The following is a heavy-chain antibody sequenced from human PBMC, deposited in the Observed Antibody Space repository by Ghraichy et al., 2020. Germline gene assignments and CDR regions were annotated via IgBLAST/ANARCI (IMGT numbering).Heavy chain of an antibody. CDR3: ARGYDFSYYGMDV. V-gene: IGHV4-4*02. J-gene: IGHJ6*02. Sequence: SETLSLTCSVSGASISSDKWWCWVRQPPPEGLQWFVGICHSGTTHYYPSLKSRLTISLVTSKNQFYLNLSSVTAAGTATYYCARGYDFSYYGMDVWGQGTTVTVSS. D-gene: IGHD3/OR15-3a*01. CDR1: GASISSDKW. CDR2: ICHSGTT.